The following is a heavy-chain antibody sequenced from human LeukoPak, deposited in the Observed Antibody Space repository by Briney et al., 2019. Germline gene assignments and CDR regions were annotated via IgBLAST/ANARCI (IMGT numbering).Heavy chain of an antibody. Sequence: PGGSLRLSCAASGFTFSSYSMNWVRQAPGKGLEWVSSISSSSSYKYYADSIKGRFTISRDNAKNSLYLQMNSLRAEDTALYYCARVSDISVAAYFDYWGQGTRVTVSS. V-gene: IGHV3-21*04. CDR2: ISSSSSYK. CDR1: GFTFSSYS. D-gene: IGHD6-19*01. J-gene: IGHJ4*02. CDR3: ARVSDISVAAYFDY.